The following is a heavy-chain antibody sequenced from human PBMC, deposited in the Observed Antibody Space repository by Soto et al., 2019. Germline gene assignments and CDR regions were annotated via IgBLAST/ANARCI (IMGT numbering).Heavy chain of an antibody. J-gene: IGHJ4*02. Sequence: ASVKVSCKASGVTFTSIYLHWVRQAPGQGLEWMGWISAYNGNTNYAQKLQGRVTMTTDTSTSTAYMELRSLRSDDTAVYYCARDREMATTTFDYWGQGTLVTVSS. CDR1: GVTFTSIY. D-gene: IGHD1-1*01. CDR2: ISAYNGNT. V-gene: IGHV1-18*04. CDR3: ARDREMATTTFDY.